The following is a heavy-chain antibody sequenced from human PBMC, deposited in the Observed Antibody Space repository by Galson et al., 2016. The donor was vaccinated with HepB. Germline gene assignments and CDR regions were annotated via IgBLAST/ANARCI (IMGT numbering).Heavy chain of an antibody. CDR3: ARDNTGYDSDWVFYYFGMDV. V-gene: IGHV3-53*01. D-gene: IGHD6-19*01. Sequence: SLRLSCAASGITVSSNYMSWVRQAPGRGLEWVAVIYSGGSTYYADSAKGRFTISRDNSKHTVYLQMNSLRAEDTAVYYWARDNTGYDSDWVFYYFGMDVWGQGTTVTVSS. CDR1: GITVSSNY. J-gene: IGHJ6*02. CDR2: IYSGGST.